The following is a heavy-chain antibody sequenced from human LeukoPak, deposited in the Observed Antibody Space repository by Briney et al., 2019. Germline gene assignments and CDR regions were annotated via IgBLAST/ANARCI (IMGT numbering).Heavy chain of an antibody. V-gene: IGHV3-21*04. CDR2: ISSSSRYI. CDR1: GFTFSSCT. Sequence: GGSLRLSCAASGFTFSSCTMNWVRQAPGKGLEWVSSISSSSRYIFYADSVKGRFTISRDNAKNSLYLQMNSLRAEDTAVYYCARRDEHDGFDIWGQGTMVTVSS. CDR3: ARRDEHDGFDI. J-gene: IGHJ3*02. D-gene: IGHD1/OR15-1a*01.